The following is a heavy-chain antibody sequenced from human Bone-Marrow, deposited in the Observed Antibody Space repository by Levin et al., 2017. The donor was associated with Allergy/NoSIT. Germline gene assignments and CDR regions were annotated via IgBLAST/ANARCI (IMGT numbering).Heavy chain of an antibody. CDR1: GFTFDTYA. J-gene: IGHJ4*02. CDR2: IGNSGGNI. D-gene: IGHD6-19*01. Sequence: PGESLKISCAASGFTFDTYAMNWVRQPPGKGLEWVAGIGNSGGNIYYADSVTGRFTISRDNSRYTVFLQMNNLRVDDTAIYYCAKSGARVAVAGRYYFDSWGRGALVTVAA. V-gene: IGHV3-23*01. CDR3: AKSGARVAVAGRYYFDS.